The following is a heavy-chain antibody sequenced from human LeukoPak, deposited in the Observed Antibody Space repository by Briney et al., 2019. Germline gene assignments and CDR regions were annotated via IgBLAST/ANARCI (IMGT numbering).Heavy chain of an antibody. V-gene: IGHV3-74*01. CDR2: ISRDGATT. CDR1: GFTFRNYW. CDR3: VRLLDIDY. D-gene: IGHD1-1*01. J-gene: IGHJ4*02. Sequence: GGSLRLSCAASGFTFRNYWMHWVRQAPGKGPVWVSRISRDGATTHYAGSVKGRFTISRDNAKNMVYLQMDSLSAEDTAVYYCVRLLDIDYWGQGTLVTVSS.